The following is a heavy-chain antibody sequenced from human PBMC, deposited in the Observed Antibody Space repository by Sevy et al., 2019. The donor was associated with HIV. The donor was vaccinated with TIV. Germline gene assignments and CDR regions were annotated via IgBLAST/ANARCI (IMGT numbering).Heavy chain of an antibody. J-gene: IGHJ4*02. V-gene: IGHV3-9*01. CDR3: AKDPYGDYVRGGHFFDY. D-gene: IGHD4-17*01. Sequence: GGSLRLSCAASGFTFDDYAMHWVRQAPGKGLEWVSGISWNSGSIGYADSVKGRYIISRDNAKNSLYLQMNSLRAEDTASYYCAKDPYGDYVRGGHFFDYWGQGTLVTVSS. CDR1: GFTFDDYA. CDR2: ISWNSGSI.